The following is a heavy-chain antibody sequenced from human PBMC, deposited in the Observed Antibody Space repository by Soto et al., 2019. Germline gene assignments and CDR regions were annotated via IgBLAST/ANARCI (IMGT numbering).Heavy chain of an antibody. J-gene: IGHJ4*02. D-gene: IGHD3-10*01. Sequence: EVQLMESGGGLVQPGGSLRLSCVASGITFSTYKMNWVRQAPGKGLEWVSYISSTSDTIYYADSVKGRFTISRDNAKNSLYLQMNSLRVEDTAVYYCPAGKAPGDGYWGQGTLVTVSS. V-gene: IGHV3-48*01. CDR3: PAGKAPGDGY. CDR2: ISSTSDTI. CDR1: GITFSTYK.